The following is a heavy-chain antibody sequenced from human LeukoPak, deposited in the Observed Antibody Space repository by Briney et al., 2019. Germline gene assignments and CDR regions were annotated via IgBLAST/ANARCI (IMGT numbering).Heavy chain of an antibody. D-gene: IGHD5-18*01. CDR1: GFTFSTYW. CDR2: LKQDGSAK. Sequence: GGSLRLSCAASGFTFSTYWMSWVRQAPGKGLEWVANLKQDGSAKYYVDSVKGRFTISRDNAKNSLYLQMNSLRAEDTAVYYCARAGIQLYFDYWGQGTLVTVSS. V-gene: IGHV3-7*02. CDR3: ARAGIQLYFDY. J-gene: IGHJ4*02.